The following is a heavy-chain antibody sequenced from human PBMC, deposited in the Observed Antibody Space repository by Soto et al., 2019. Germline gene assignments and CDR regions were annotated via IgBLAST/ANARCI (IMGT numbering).Heavy chain of an antibody. J-gene: IGHJ4*02. Sequence: QVQLQGSGPGLVKPSETLSLTCTVSGGSISSHYWSWIRQPPGQGLEWIGYIYYSGSTNYNPSLKSRVTISVDTSKSLFSLRLSSVTAADTAVYFCARLDGYEHYFAYWGQGALVTVSS. V-gene: IGHV4-59*08. CDR2: IYYSGST. CDR1: GGSISSHY. CDR3: ARLDGYEHYFAY. D-gene: IGHD5-12*01.